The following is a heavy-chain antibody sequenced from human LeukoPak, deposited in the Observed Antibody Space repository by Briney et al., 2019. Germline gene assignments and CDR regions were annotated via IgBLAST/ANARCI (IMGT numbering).Heavy chain of an antibody. J-gene: IGHJ4*02. D-gene: IGHD3-3*01. CDR3: ASGTSIYYELYF. CDR1: VDSISSSTYY. CDR2: FFYTGST. Sequence: SETLSLTCTVSVDSISSSTYYCGWVRQPPGKGLEWIGSFFYTGSTSYNPSLKSRLTMSVDTSNNQFSLKLMTVTAADTAVYSCASGTSIYYELYFWGQGTLVTVSS. V-gene: IGHV4-39*01.